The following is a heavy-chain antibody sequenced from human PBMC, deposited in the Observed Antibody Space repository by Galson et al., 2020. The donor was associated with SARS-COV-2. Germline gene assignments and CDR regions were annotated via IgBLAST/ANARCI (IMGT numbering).Heavy chain of an antibody. CDR3: AKGPDYYYMDV. CDR2: ISYDGSNK. Sequence: GESLKISCAASGFTFSSYGIQWVRQAPGKGLEWVAAISYDGSNKYYADSVKGRFTISRDNSKNTLYLQMNSLGAEDTAVYYCAKGPDYYYMDVWGKGTTVTISS. J-gene: IGHJ6*03. CDR1: GFTFSSYG. V-gene: IGHV3-30*18.